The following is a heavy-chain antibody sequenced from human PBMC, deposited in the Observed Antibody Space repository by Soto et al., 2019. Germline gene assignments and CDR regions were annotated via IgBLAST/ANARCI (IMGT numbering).Heavy chain of an antibody. CDR3: ARDQGYCSGDTCYSNDY. J-gene: IGHJ4*02. V-gene: IGHV3-11*06. CDR2: ISSSSSYT. CDR1: GFTFSDYY. Sequence: PGLSCAASGFTFSDYYMSWSRQDPGKGLEWVSYISSSSSYTSYADSVKGRFTISRDNAKNSLYLQMSSLRAEDTAVYCCARDQGYCSGDTCYSNDYWGQGTLVALSS. D-gene: IGHD2-15*01.